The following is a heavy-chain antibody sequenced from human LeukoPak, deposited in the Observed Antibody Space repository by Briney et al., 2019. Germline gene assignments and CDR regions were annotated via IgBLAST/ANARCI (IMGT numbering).Heavy chain of an antibody. CDR2: ISGSGGST. D-gene: IGHD6-13*01. CDR3: ATVTTAFTASSWLFDY. Sequence: GGSLRLSCAASGFTFSSYAMSWVRQTPGKGLEWVSAISGSGGSTYYADSVKGRFTISRDNSKNTLYLQVNSLRAEDTAVFYCATVTTAFTASSWLFDYWGQGTLVTVYS. V-gene: IGHV3-23*01. J-gene: IGHJ4*02. CDR1: GFTFSSYA.